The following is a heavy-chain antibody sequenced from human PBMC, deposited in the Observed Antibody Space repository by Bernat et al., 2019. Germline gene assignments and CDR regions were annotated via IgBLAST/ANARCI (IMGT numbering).Heavy chain of an antibody. CDR1: GFTFDDYA. Sequence: EVQLVESGGDLVQPGRSLRLSCAASGFTFDDYAMHWVRQAPGKGLEWVSGISWNSGRIAYADSVKGRFTISRDNARNSLYLQMNSLKIEDTALYYCAKDRSSRWSLYYFDYWGRGTLVTVSS. V-gene: IGHV3-9*01. D-gene: IGHD6-13*01. CDR2: ISWNSGRI. J-gene: IGHJ4*02. CDR3: AKDRSSRWSLYYFDY.